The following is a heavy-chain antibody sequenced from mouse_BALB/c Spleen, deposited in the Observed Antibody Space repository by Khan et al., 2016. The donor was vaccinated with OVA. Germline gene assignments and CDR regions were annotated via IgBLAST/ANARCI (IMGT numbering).Heavy chain of an antibody. J-gene: IGHJ2*01. V-gene: IGHV9-2-1*01. Sequence: QIQLVQSGPELKKPGATVKFSCKASGYTFTDYSMHWVKQAPGKGLKWMGWINTQTGEPTYAADFQGRFALSLETSVSTAYLQLYNLKNEDTATDYCVDGLSGYWGQGTTLTVSS. CDR1: GYTFTDYS. CDR3: VDGLSGY. CDR2: INTQTGEP. D-gene: IGHD2-3*01.